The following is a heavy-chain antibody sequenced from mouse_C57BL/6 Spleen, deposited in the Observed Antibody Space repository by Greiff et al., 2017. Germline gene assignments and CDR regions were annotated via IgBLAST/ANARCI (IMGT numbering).Heavy chain of an antibody. Sequence: ESGPGLVKPSQSLSLTCSVTGYSITSGYYWNWIRQFPGNKLEWMGYISYDGSNNYNPSLKNRISITRDTSKNQFFLKLNSVTTEDTATYYCAREGDYYGSSYEYWGQGTTLTVSS. CDR1: GYSITSGYY. CDR2: ISYDGSN. J-gene: IGHJ2*01. V-gene: IGHV3-6*01. CDR3: AREGDYYGSSYEY. D-gene: IGHD1-1*01.